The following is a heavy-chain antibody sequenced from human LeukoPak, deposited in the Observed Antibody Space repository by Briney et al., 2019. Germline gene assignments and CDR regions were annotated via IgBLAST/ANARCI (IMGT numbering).Heavy chain of an antibody. CDR1: GFTFNNYA. J-gene: IGHJ4*02. Sequence: GGSLRLSCAASGFTFNNYAMSWVRQAPGKGLEWVSAISDSGSATNYADSVKGRFTISRDNSKNTLYLQMNSLGAEDTAVYYCAKRSCGGGSCNFDYWGQGTRVPVSS. CDR2: ISDSGSAT. V-gene: IGHV3-23*01. CDR3: AKRSCGGGSCNFDY. D-gene: IGHD2-15*01.